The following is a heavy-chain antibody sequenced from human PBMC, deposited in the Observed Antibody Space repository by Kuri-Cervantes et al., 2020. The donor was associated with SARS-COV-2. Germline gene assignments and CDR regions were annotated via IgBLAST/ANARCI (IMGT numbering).Heavy chain of an antibody. CDR1: RFTFSSHG. J-gene: IGHJ6*02. CDR3: ARGGYCSGGSCYSVYYYYYYGMDV. Sequence: GGSLRLSCAAFRFTFSSHGMNWVRQAPGKGLEWVSSISSSSSYIYYADSVKGRFTISRDNAKNSLYLQMNSLRAEDTAVYYCARGGYCSGGSCYSVYYYYYYGMDVWGQGTTVTVSS. D-gene: IGHD2-15*01. CDR2: ISSSSSYI. V-gene: IGHV3-21*01.